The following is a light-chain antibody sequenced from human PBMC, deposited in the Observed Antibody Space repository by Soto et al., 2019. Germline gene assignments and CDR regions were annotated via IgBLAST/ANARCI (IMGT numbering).Light chain of an antibody. V-gene: IGKV1-5*01. J-gene: IGKJ1*01. CDR3: QQYDYSRS. CDR2: DVS. CDR1: QHVSVS. Sequence: IQMTQSPSTLSASVGDSVSITCRASQHVSVSLAWYQHKPGEAPKLLIYDVSNLETGVPSRFSGSGSGTEFSLTIRSLQPDDSATYYCQQYDYSRSFGQGTKVDIK.